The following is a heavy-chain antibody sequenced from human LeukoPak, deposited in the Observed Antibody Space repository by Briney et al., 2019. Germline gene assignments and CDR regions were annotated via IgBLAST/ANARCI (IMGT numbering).Heavy chain of an antibody. CDR3: AASPDYYDSSGYSYYFDY. Sequence: SVKVSCKASGFTFTSSAVQWVRQARGRRLEWTGWIVVGSGNTNYAQKFQERVTITRDMSTSTAYMELSSLRSEDTAVYYCAASPDYYDSSGYSYYFDYWGQGTLVTVSS. J-gene: IGHJ4*02. V-gene: IGHV1-58*01. D-gene: IGHD3-22*01. CDR2: IVVGSGNT. CDR1: GFTFTSSA.